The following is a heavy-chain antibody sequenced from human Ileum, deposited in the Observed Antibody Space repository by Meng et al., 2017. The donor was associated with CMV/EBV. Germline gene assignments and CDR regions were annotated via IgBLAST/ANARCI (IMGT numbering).Heavy chain of an antibody. D-gene: IGHD3-16*01. Sequence: FTFKSHAMSWVRQTPEKGLKWVSGIRGDDDTNPHKTHYGDSVKGRFTISRDDSKNTLYLQMNSLRAEDTAIYYCAKDLLPGELGTEWPWGQGTPVTVSS. CDR3: AKDLLPGELGTEWP. J-gene: IGHJ5*02. CDR1: FTFKSHA. V-gene: IGHV3-23*01. CDR2: IRGDDDTNPHKT.